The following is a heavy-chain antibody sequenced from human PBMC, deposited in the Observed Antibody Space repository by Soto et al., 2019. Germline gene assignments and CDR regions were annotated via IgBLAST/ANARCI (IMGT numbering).Heavy chain of an antibody. CDR2: ISYDGSNK. V-gene: IGHV3-30-3*01. Sequence: GSLRLSCAASGFTFSSYAMHWVRQAPGKGLEWVAVISYDGSNKYYADSVKGRFTISRDNSKNTLYLQMNSLRAEDTAVYYCARDSNIVVVVAAINWFDPWGQGTLVTVSS. CDR3: ARDSNIVVVVAAINWFDP. CDR1: GFTFSSYA. D-gene: IGHD2-15*01. J-gene: IGHJ5*02.